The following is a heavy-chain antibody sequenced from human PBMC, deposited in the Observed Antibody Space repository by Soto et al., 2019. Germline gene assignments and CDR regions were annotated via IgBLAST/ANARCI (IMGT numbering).Heavy chain of an antibody. Sequence: SETLSLTCTVSGGSISSYYWSWIRQPPGKGLEWIGYIYYSGSTNYNPSLKSRVTISVDTSKNQFSLKLSSVTAADTAVYYCARGIAAAGTSRWFDPWGQGTLVTVSS. CDR2: IYYSGST. CDR3: ARGIAAAGTSRWFDP. V-gene: IGHV4-59*01. D-gene: IGHD6-13*01. J-gene: IGHJ5*02. CDR1: GGSISSYY.